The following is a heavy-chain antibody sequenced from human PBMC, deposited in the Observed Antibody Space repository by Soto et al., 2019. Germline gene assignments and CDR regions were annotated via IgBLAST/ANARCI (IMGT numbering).Heavy chain of an antibody. Sequence: AGGSLRLSCAASGFTLRDYAMSWVRQAPEKGLEWVSSLTNVGTRTYYADSVKGRFTISGDNSKNTLYLQMNSLRAEDTAIYYCTKHRGGHPYFYAMDVWGQGTSVTVSS. J-gene: IGHJ6*02. D-gene: IGHD2-15*01. CDR3: TKHRGGHPYFYAMDV. CDR1: GFTLRDYA. CDR2: LTNVGTRT. V-gene: IGHV3-23*01.